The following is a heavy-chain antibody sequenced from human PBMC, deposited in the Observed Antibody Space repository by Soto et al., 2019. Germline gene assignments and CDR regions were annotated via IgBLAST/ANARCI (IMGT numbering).Heavy chain of an antibody. CDR1: SGSFSGYY. CDR3: ARGRLFLTSSGLAITYFDY. V-gene: IGHV4-34*01. CDR2: ITHGGST. Sequence: PSETLSLTCAVYSGSFSGYYYSWIRQSPGKGLEWIGEITHGGSTTYSPSLKSRVTMSLDTSKNPFSLNMTSMTAADTAVYYCARGRLFLTSSGLAITYFDYWGQGTLVTVSS. D-gene: IGHD3-3*01. J-gene: IGHJ4*02.